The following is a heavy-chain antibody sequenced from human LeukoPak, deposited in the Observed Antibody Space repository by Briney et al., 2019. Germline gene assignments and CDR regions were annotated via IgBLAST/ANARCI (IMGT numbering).Heavy chain of an antibody. J-gene: IGHJ4*02. CDR3: ARDFNGSYYTYSLHY. CDR2: IYTSGNT. D-gene: IGHD1-26*01. CDR1: GDSISSGTYY. V-gene: IGHV4-61*02. Sequence: PSQTLSLTCTVFGDSISSGTYYWSWIRQPARKGLEWIGRIYTSGNTNYNPSLKSRVTMSVDTSKNQFSLKLSSVTAADTAVYYCARDFNGSYYTYSLHYWGRGTLVTVSS.